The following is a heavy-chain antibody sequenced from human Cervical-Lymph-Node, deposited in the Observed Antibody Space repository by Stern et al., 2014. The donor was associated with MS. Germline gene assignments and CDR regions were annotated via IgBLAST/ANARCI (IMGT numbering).Heavy chain of an antibody. CDR3: ARGSAMEFYYYGMDV. V-gene: IGHV3-33*01. CDR2: IWYDGSNK. J-gene: IGHJ6*02. CDR1: GFTFSSYG. D-gene: IGHD5-18*01. Sequence: VQLVESGGGVVQPGRSLRLSCAASGFTFSSYGMHWVRQAPGKGLEWAAVIWYDGSNKYYADSVKGRFTISRDNSKNTLYLQMNSLRAEDTAVYYCARGSAMEFYYYGMDVWGQGTTVTVSS.